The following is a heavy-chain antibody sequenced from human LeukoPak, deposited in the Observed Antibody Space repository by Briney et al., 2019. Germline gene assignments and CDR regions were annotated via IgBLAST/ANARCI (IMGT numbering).Heavy chain of an antibody. V-gene: IGHV3-23*01. CDR3: AKDRGPDYYDSSGYYDYYMDV. Sequence: GGSLRLSCAASGFTFSSYAMSWVRQAPGKGLEWVSTISGSGNSTYYADSVKGRFTISRDNSKNTLYLQMNSLRAEDMALYYCAKDRGPDYYDSSGYYDYYMDVWGKGTTVTVSS. CDR2: ISGSGNST. J-gene: IGHJ6*03. D-gene: IGHD3-22*01. CDR1: GFTFSSYA.